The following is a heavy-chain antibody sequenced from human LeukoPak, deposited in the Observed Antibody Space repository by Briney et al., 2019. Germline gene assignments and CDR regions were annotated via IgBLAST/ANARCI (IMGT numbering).Heavy chain of an antibody. CDR3: ARESSCYPSSFDY. CDR2: ISSNGGST. CDR1: GFTFSSYA. V-gene: IGHV3-64*01. J-gene: IGHJ4*02. Sequence: GGSLRLSCAASGFTFSSYAMHWVRQAPGKGLEYVSAISSNGGSTYYANSVKGRFTISRDNSKNTLYLQMGSLRAGDMAVYCCARESSCYPSSFDYWGQGTLVTVSS. D-gene: IGHD3-22*01.